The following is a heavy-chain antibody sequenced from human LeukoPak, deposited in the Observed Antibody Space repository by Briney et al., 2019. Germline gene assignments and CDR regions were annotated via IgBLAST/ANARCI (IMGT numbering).Heavy chain of an antibody. V-gene: IGHV5-51*01. CDR1: GYSFSSYW. CDR3: ARLNYFDGSGHDDY. Sequence: GESLKISCQVFGYSFSSYWFGWVRQMPGKGLEWMVIIYPGDSDTRYSPSFQGQVTISVDISISTAYLQWSSLKVSDTAIYYCARLNYFDGSGHDDYWGQGTLVTVSS. J-gene: IGHJ4*02. D-gene: IGHD3-22*01. CDR2: IYPGDSDT.